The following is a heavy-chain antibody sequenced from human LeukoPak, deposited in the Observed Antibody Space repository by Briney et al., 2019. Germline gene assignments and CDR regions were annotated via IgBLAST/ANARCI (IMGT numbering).Heavy chain of an antibody. CDR2: IYYSGST. J-gene: IGHJ5*02. D-gene: IGHD3-22*01. CDR1: GCSISSYY. Sequence: SDTLSLTCTVSGCSISSYYWSWIRQPPGKGLEWIGYIYYSGSTNYNPSLKSRVTISVDTSKNQFSLKLSSVTAADTAVYYCARQSGYPPYNWFDPWGQGTLVTVSS. V-gene: IGHV4-59*08. CDR3: ARQSGYPPYNWFDP.